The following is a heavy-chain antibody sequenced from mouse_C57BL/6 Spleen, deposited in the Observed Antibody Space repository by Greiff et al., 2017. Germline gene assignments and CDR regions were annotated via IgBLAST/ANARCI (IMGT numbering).Heavy chain of an antibody. D-gene: IGHD1-1*01. CDR3: ASHMTTVRYVDV. V-gene: IGHV1-64*01. CDR2: IHPNSGST. CDR1: GYTFTSYW. Sequence: VQLQQPGAELVKPGASVKLSCKASGYTFTSYWMHWVKQRPGQGLEWIGMIHPNSGSTNYNEKFKSKATLTVDKSSSTAYMQLSSLTSEDSAVYYCASHMTTVRYVDVWGTGTTVTVSS. J-gene: IGHJ1*03.